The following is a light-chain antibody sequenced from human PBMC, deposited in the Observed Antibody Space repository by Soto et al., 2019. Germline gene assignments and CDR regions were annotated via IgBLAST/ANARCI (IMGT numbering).Light chain of an antibody. CDR1: QIVSSTY. CDR2: GAS. V-gene: IGKV3-20*01. CDR3: QQYGGSPLT. Sequence: EIVLTPSPGTLSLSPVERATLSCRASQIVSSTYLAWFQQKPGQAPRLLIYGASNRATGIPDRFSGSGSGTEFTLSISRLEPEDFAVYYCQQYGGSPLTFGGGTKVDIK. J-gene: IGKJ4*01.